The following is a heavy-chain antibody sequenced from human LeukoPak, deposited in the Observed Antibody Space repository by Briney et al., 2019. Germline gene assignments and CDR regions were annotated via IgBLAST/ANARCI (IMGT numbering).Heavy chain of an antibody. Sequence: PGGSVPLSCAASGFIVSSNFMSWVRQAPGKRLEWVSVIYSGGNTYYADSVKGRFTISRHNSNNMLFLQLDNVRVEDTAVYYCARSRRLDWLFLDVWGQGTTAIVSS. CDR2: IYSGGNT. D-gene: IGHD3/OR15-3a*01. CDR3: ARSRRLDWLFLDV. J-gene: IGHJ6*01. CDR1: GFIVSSNF. V-gene: IGHV3-53*04.